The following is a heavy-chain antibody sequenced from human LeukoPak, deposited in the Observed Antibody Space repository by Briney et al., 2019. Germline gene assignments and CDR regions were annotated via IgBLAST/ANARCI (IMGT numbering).Heavy chain of an antibody. J-gene: IGHJ4*02. CDR2: IYSGGRT. CDR3: ARMWREAYFDY. D-gene: IGHD1-26*01. Sequence: GGSLRLSCAASGFTVSSNYMSWVRQAPGKGLDWVSVIYSGGRTYYADSVKGRFTISRDNTKNTLYLQMNSPRAEDTAVYYCARMWREAYFDYWGQGTLVTVSS. V-gene: IGHV3-53*01. CDR1: GFTVSSNY.